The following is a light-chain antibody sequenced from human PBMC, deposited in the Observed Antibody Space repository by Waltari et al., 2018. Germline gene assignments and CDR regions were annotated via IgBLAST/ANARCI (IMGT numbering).Light chain of an antibody. Sequence: CRASQSVGRALAWYQQKPGQAPRLLIYDTSTRATGISDKFSGSGSGTDFSLTISRVEPEDFAVYFCQMYVRLPVTFGQGTKVEVK. CDR1: QSVGRA. CDR2: DTS. J-gene: IGKJ1*01. V-gene: IGKV3-20*01. CDR3: QMYVRLPVT.